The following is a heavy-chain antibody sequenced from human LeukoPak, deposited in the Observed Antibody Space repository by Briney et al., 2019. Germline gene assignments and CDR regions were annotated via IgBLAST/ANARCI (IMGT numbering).Heavy chain of an antibody. CDR1: AGSISSYY. Sequence: SETLSLTCTVSAGSISSYYWSWIRQPPGKGLEWIGYIYYSGSTNYNPSLKSRVTISVDTSKNQFSLKLSSVTAADTAVYYCARAVKYYYDRSGYPKCFDPWGQGTLVTVSS. D-gene: IGHD3-22*01. J-gene: IGHJ5*02. CDR2: IYYSGST. CDR3: ARAVKYYYDRSGYPKCFDP. V-gene: IGHV4-59*01.